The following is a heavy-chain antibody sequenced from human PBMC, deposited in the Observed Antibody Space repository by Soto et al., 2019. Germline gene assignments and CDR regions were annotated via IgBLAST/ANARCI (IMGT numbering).Heavy chain of an antibody. D-gene: IGHD3-16*02. Sequence: GWSLRLSCAASGFTFSSYAMHWVRQAPGKGLEWVAVISYDGSNKYYADSVKGRFTISRDNSKNTLYLQMNSLRAEDTAVYYCARDSYYDYVWGSYRPPGYWGQGTLVTVSS. CDR2: ISYDGSNK. CDR1: GFTFSSYA. J-gene: IGHJ4*02. V-gene: IGHV3-30-3*01. CDR3: ARDSYYDYVWGSYRPPGY.